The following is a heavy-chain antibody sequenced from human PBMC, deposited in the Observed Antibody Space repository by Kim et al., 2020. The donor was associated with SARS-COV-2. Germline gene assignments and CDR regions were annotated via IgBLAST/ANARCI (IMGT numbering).Heavy chain of an antibody. D-gene: IGHD3-16*01. J-gene: IGHJ6*02. Sequence: GGSLRLSCAASGFTFSSYAMHWVRQAPGKGLEWVAVISYDGSNKYYADSVKGRFTISRDNSKNTLYLQMNSLRAEDTAVYYCARALLGHYYYGMDVWGQG. CDR2: ISYDGSNK. V-gene: IGHV3-30*04. CDR1: GFTFSSYA. CDR3: ARALLGHYYYGMDV.